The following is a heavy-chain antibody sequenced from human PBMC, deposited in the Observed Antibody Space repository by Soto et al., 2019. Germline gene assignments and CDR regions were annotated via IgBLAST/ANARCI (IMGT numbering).Heavy chain of an antibody. CDR3: ATGLKDASNRPSFDS. Sequence: GGSLRLSCAASGFTFTNYEMNWVRQAPGKGLEWISYISSSGKTISYADSVKGRFTISRDNAKNSLYLQMNSLRAEDTAVYYCATGLKDASNRPSFDSWGPGTPVTVSS. CDR2: ISSSGKTI. CDR1: GFTFTNYE. D-gene: IGHD3-16*01. V-gene: IGHV3-48*03. J-gene: IGHJ4*02.